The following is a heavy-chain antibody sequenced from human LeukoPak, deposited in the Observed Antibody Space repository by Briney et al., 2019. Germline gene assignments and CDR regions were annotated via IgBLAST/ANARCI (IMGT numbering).Heavy chain of an antibody. CDR1: GFTFSTYN. J-gene: IGHJ4*02. CDR2: ISTSNSDI. CDR3: ARDGAVGSGNEFDH. V-gene: IGHV3-21*01. Sequence: GGSLRLSCAASGFTFSTYNMNWVRHAPGKGLEWVSSISTSNSDIYYADSMKGRFTISRDNAKNSVYLQMNSLRAEDTAVYYCARDGAVGSGNEFDHWGQGTLVTVSS. D-gene: IGHD5-12*01.